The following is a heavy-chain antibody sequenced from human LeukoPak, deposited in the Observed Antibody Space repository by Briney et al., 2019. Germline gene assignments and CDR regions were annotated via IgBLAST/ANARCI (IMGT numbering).Heavy chain of an antibody. J-gene: IGHJ4*02. CDR3: ARAKPPCYYDSSGYYYVGYFDY. CDR1: GGSISSSSYY. V-gene: IGHV4-39*07. CDR2: IYYSGST. Sequence: SETLSLTCTVSGGSISSSSYYWGWIRQPPGKGLEWIGSIYYSGSTYYNPSLKSRVTISVDTSKNQFSLKLSSVTAADTAVYYCARAKPPCYYDSSGYYYVGYFDYWGQGTLVTVSS. D-gene: IGHD3-22*01.